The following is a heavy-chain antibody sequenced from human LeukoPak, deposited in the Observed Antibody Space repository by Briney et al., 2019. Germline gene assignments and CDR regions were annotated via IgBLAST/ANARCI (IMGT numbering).Heavy chain of an antibody. CDR2: IYYSGST. CDR3: ARGGYSGYDPSDY. D-gene: IGHD5-12*01. V-gene: IGHV4-61*08. J-gene: IGHJ4*02. CDR1: GGSISSGGYS. Sequence: PSQTLSLTCAVSGGSISSGGYSWSWIRQPPGKGLEWIGYIYYSGSTNYNPSLKSRVTISIDTSKNQFSLKLNSVTAADTAVYYCARGGYSGYDPSDYWGQGTLVTISS.